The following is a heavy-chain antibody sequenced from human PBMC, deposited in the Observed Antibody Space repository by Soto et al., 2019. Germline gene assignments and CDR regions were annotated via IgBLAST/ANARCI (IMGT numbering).Heavy chain of an antibody. J-gene: IGHJ6*02. CDR3: ARDLPSEGFTYGMDV. V-gene: IGHV3-21*01. D-gene: IGHD3-10*01. Sequence: EVQLVESGGGLVKPGGSLRLSCAASGFIFSSYSMNWVRQAPGKGLEWVSSISSSSSYIYYADSVKGRFTISRDNAKNSLYLQMNSLRAEDTAVYYCARDLPSEGFTYGMDVWGQGTTVTVSS. CDR1: GFIFSSYS. CDR2: ISSSSSYI.